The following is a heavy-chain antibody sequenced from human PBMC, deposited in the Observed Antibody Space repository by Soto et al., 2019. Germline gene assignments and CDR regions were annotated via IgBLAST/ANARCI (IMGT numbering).Heavy chain of an antibody. V-gene: IGHV3-74*01. CDR1: GFTFSNYW. CDR2: INSDGTNT. D-gene: IGHD6-19*01. CDR3: ARNRWLDC. Sequence: EVQLVESGGGLVHPGGSLRLSCVASGFTFSNYWMYWVRQVPGREPVWVSRINSDGTNTTYADAVKGRFTISRDNAKNTLWLQMNSLRAEDTAVYYCARNRWLDCWGQGTLATVSS. J-gene: IGHJ4*02.